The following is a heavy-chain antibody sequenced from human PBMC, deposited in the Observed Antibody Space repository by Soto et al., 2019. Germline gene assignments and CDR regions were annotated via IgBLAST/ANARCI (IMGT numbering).Heavy chain of an antibody. CDR1: GFTFTHSA. D-gene: IGHD6-19*01. J-gene: IGHJ4*02. CDR2: IVVGSGNT. CDR3: AAGSGFSSGPDY. Sequence: ASVKVSCKASGFTFTHSAVQWVRQARGQRLEWIGWIVVGSGNTNYAQKFQERVTITRDMSTSTAYMELSSLRSEDTAMYYCAAGSGFSSGPDYWGQGTLVTVSS. V-gene: IGHV1-58*01.